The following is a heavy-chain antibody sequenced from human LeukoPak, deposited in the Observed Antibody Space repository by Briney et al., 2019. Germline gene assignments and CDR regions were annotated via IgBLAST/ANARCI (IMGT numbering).Heavy chain of an antibody. Sequence: SETLSLXCAVSGYSISSGYYWGWIRQPPGKGLEWIGSIYHSGSTYYNPSLKSRVTISVDTSKNQFSLKLSSVTAADTAVYYCARHRQADAFDIWGQGTMVTVSS. CDR3: ARHRQADAFDI. CDR1: GYSISSGYY. V-gene: IGHV4-38-2*01. CDR2: IYHSGST. J-gene: IGHJ3*02.